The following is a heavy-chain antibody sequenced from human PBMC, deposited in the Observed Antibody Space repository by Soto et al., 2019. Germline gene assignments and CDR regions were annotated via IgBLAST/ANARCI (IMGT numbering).Heavy chain of an antibody. CDR2: IGPESGAT. Sequence: ASVKVSCKASGYTFTGHYIHWVRQAPEQGPEWMGEIGPESGATRYARKFQGRVTTTMDMSITTVYMELSNLSPDDTAVYYCGRGRSGQIVVFYWGQGTPVTVSS. V-gene: IGHV1-2*02. CDR3: GRGRSGQIVVFY. J-gene: IGHJ4*02. D-gene: IGHD5-12*01. CDR1: GYTFTGHY.